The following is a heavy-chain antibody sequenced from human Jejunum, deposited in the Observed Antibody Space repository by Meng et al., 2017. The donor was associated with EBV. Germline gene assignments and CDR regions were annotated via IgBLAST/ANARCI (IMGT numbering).Heavy chain of an antibody. CDR2: TVPIFGTT. CDR1: GDRFGTYS. D-gene: IGHD1-26*01. CDR3: ARVGGDYDDY. J-gene: IGHJ4*02. V-gene: IGHV1-69*18. Sequence: QVQLVQSGAEVKKXXSSVKVSCKASGDRFGTYSVSWVRQAPGQGLEWMGNTVPIFGTTSYAQKFQGRLTITADESTSTAYMELRNLRSEDSAMYYCARVGGDYDDYWGQGTLVTVSS.